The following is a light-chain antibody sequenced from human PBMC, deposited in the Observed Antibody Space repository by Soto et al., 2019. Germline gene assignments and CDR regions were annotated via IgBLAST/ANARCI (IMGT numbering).Light chain of an antibody. Sequence: EIVLTQSPGTLSLSPGERATLSCRASHTISSSYLAWYQQKPGQAPRLLMYGISRRATGIPDRFSGSGSGTDFTLTIAGLEPEDFAVYYCQQYVTSTPRTFGQGTKGEIK. J-gene: IGKJ1*01. CDR3: QQYVTSTPRT. CDR2: GIS. CDR1: HTISSSY. V-gene: IGKV3-20*01.